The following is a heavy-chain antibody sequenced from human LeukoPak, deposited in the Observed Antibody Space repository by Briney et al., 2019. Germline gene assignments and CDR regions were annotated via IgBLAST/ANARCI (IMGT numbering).Heavy chain of an antibody. D-gene: IGHD3-22*01. CDR2: IYSGGST. CDR1: GFTVSSNY. V-gene: IGHV3-66*01. CDR3: ARGGSGYYYPG. J-gene: IGHJ4*02. Sequence: GGSLRLSCAASGFTVSSNYMSWVRQAPGKGLEWVSVIYSGGSTYYTDSVKGRFTLSRDNSKNTLCLQMNSLRAEDTAVYYCARGGSGYYYPGWGQGTLVTVSS.